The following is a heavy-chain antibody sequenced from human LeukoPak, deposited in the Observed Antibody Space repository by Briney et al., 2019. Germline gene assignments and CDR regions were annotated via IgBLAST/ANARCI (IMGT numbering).Heavy chain of an antibody. V-gene: IGHV4-59*01. CDR1: GGSISTYH. CDR3: ARGGGYSGYDNYFDY. D-gene: IGHD5-12*01. CDR2: SYYNGRT. Sequence: SETLSLTCTVSGGSISTYHWSWIRQPPGKGLEWIGHSYYNGRTSYNPSLKSRVIISVDASKNQFSLRLTSVTTADTAVYFCARGGGYSGYDNYFDYWGQGALVTVSS. J-gene: IGHJ4*02.